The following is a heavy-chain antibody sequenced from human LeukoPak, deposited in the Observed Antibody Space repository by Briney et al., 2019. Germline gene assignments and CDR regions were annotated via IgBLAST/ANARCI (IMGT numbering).Heavy chain of an antibody. CDR1: GFTFSSYW. CDR3: AKDPSISDWNYVPSYFDY. J-gene: IGHJ4*02. D-gene: IGHD1-7*01. CDR2: IKPDGNEK. Sequence: GGSLRLSCVASGFTFSSYWMTWVRQAPGQGLEWVASIKPDGNEKTYVDSVKGRFTISRDNSKNTLYLQMNSLRAEDTAVYYCAKDPSISDWNYVPSYFDYWGQGILVTVSS. V-gene: IGHV3-7*03.